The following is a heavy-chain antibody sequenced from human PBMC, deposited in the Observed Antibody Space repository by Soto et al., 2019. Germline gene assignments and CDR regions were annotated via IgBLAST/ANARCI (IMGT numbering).Heavy chain of an antibody. D-gene: IGHD3-22*01. V-gene: IGHV4-39*07. CDR3: ARDYYDSSGPGGWFDP. Sequence: SETLSLTCTVSGGSISSSSYYWGWIRQPPGKGLEWIGSIYYSGSTYYNPSLKSRVTISVDTSKNQFSLKLSSVTAADTAVYYCARDYYDSSGPGGWFDPWGQGTLVTVSS. CDR2: IYYSGST. CDR1: GGSISSSSYY. J-gene: IGHJ5*02.